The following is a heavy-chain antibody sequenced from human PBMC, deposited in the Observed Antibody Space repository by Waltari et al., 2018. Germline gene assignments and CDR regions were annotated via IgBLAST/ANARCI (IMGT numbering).Heavy chain of an antibody. CDR1: GFSFGDYW. Sequence: EVHLVESGGGLVQPGGSLSLSCAASGFSFGDYWMHWVRQVPGRGLEWVSRINVDGGYISYADSVRGRFTISRDNAESTVYLHLNNLRVDDTAVYFCARKGGTGYPYGPFYYDHWGQGTLVNVSS. D-gene: IGHD3-9*01. J-gene: IGHJ4*02. V-gene: IGHV3-74*01. CDR3: ARKGGTGYPYGPFYYDH. CDR2: INVDGGYI.